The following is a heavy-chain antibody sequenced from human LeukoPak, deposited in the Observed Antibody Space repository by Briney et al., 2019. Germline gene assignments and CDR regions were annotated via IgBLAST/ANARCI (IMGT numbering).Heavy chain of an antibody. CDR3: ARAVGANTFDY. CDR2: TYFRSRWYY. J-gene: IGHJ4*02. CDR1: GASVSSNNDA. Sequence: SQTLSLICAMFGASVSSNNDAWSWMRQSPSRGLEWLGRTYFRSRWYYDYAVSVKSRITLNADTSMNQFSLQLNSVTPEDTAVYCYARAVGANTFDYWGQGILVTVSS. V-gene: IGHV6-1*01. D-gene: IGHD1-26*01.